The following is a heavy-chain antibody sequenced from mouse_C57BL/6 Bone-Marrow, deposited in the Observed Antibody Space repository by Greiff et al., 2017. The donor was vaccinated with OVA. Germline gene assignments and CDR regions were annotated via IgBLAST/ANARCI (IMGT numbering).Heavy chain of an antibody. Sequence: DVQLVESGGGLVKPGGSLKLSCAASGFTFSSYTMSWVRQTPEKRLEWVATISGGGGNTYYPDSVKGRFTISRDNAKNTLYLQMSSLRSEDTALYYCANGDYGSSYNYAMDYWGKGTSVTVSS. D-gene: IGHD1-1*01. J-gene: IGHJ4*01. CDR1: GFTFSSYT. V-gene: IGHV5-9*01. CDR2: ISGGGGNT. CDR3: ANGDYGSSYNYAMDY.